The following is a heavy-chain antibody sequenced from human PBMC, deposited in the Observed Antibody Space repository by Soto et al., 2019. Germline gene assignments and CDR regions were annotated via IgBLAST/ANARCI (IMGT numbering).Heavy chain of an antibody. CDR3: ARGESVALDY. V-gene: IGHV3-30-3*01. J-gene: IGHJ4*02. Sequence: SLRLSCAASGFTFSSYAMHWVRQAPGKGLEWVAVISYDGSNKYYADSVKGRFTISRDNSKNTLYLQMNSLRAEDTAVYYCARGESVALDYWGQGTLVNAPQ. CDR2: ISYDGSNK. CDR1: GFTFSSYA. D-gene: IGHD6-19*01.